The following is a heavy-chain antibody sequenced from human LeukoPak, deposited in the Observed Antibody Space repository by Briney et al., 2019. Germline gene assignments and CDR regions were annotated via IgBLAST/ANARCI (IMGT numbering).Heavy chain of an antibody. CDR1: GGSISSYY. CDR2: IYYSGST. D-gene: IGHD2-2*02. Sequence: SETLSLTCTVSGGSISSYYWSWIRQPPGKGLEWIGYIYYSGSTNYNPSLKSRVTISVDTSKNQFSLKLSSVTAADTAVYYCARDFLGYCSSTSCYTRYYYYGMDVWGQGTTVAVSS. J-gene: IGHJ6*02. V-gene: IGHV4-59*12. CDR3: ARDFLGYCSSTSCYTRYYYYGMDV.